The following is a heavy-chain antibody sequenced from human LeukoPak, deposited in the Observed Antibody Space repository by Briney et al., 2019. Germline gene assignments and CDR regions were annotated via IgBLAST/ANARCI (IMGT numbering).Heavy chain of an antibody. Sequence: GASVKVSCKASGYTFIDYYVHWVRQAPGQGLEWMGCIDPDSGGTKYAQKFQGRVTMTTDTSISTAYIDLNRLNSDDTAVYHCAREYYDSSGIKYAFDIWGQGTMVTVSS. V-gene: IGHV1-2*02. CDR3: AREYYDSSGIKYAFDI. J-gene: IGHJ3*02. D-gene: IGHD3-22*01. CDR2: IDPDSGGT. CDR1: GYTFIDYY.